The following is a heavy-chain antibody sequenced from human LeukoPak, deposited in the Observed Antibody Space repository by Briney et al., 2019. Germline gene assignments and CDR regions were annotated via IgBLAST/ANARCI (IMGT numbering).Heavy chain of an antibody. CDR3: ARLYYDFWSGYYRFDY. CDR2: IYYSGST. V-gene: IGHV4-59*11. D-gene: IGHD3-3*01. CDR1: GGSISSHY. J-gene: IGHJ4*02. Sequence: SETLSLTCTVSGGSISSHYWSWIRQPRGKGLEWIGYIYYSGSTNYNPSLKSRVTISVDTSKNQFSLKLSSVTAADTAVYYCARLYYDFWSGYYRFDYWGQGTLVTVSS.